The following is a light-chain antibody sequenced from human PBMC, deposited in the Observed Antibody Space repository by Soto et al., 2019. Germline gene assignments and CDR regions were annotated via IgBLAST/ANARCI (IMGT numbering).Light chain of an antibody. Sequence: QSALTQPPSVSGAPGQRVTISCTGSSSNIGAGYDVHWYQQLPGTAPKLLIYGNSNRPSGVPDQFSGSKSGTSASLAITGLQAEDEADYYCQSYDSSLSGDVFGTGTKVTVL. CDR3: QSYDSSLSGDV. CDR2: GNS. J-gene: IGLJ1*01. V-gene: IGLV1-40*01. CDR1: SSNIGAGYD.